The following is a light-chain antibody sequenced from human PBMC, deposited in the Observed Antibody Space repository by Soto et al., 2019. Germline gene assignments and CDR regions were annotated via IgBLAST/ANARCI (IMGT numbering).Light chain of an antibody. CDR3: QQYDNWPRT. CDR1: QSVRSH. J-gene: IGKJ1*01. Sequence: EKVMTQSPATLSVSPGERATLSCRASQSVRSHLAWYQQKPGQPPRLLIYDASTRATGTPSRFTGSASGTEFTLTISSLKSEDFAVYYCQQYDNWPRTFGKGTKVDIK. CDR2: DAS. V-gene: IGKV3-15*01.